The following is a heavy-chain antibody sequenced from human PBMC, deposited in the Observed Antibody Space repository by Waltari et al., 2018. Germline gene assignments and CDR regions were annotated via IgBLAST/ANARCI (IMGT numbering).Heavy chain of an antibody. CDR3: ATDPTRAQPQFDY. D-gene: IGHD2-2*01. V-gene: IGHV1-24*01. J-gene: IGHJ4*02. Sequence: QVQLVQSGAEVKKPGASVKVSCKVSGYTLTEFSMHWGRQAPGKGLEWMGGFVPEDGETIYEPKFRGRVTVTEDTSTDTAYMELSSLRSEDTAVYYCATDPTRAQPQFDYWGQGTLVTVSS. CDR2: FVPEDGET. CDR1: GYTLTEFS.